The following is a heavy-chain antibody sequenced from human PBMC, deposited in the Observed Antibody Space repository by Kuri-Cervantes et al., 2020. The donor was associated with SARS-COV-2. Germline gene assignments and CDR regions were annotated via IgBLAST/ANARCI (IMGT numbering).Heavy chain of an antibody. Sequence: SQTLSLTCAVYGGSFSGYQWSWIRQTPGMGLEWIGQINDSGATKYNPSLKSRVIVSMDKSKNQFSLKLSSVTAADTAVYYCARREIAAGHRWFDPWGQGTLVTVSS. D-gene: IGHD6-13*01. J-gene: IGHJ5*02. CDR2: INDSGAT. V-gene: IGHV4-34*01. CDR1: GGSFSGYQ. CDR3: ARREIAAGHRWFDP.